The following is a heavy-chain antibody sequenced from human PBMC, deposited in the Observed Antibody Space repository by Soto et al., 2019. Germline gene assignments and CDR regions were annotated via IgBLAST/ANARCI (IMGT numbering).Heavy chain of an antibody. CDR1: GGSFSGYY. J-gene: IGHJ6*02. CDR2: INHSGST. Sequence: SETLSLTCAVYGGSFSGYYWSWIRQPPGKGLEWIGEINHSGSTNYNPSLKSRVTISVDTSKNQFSLKLSSVTAADTAVYYCARDKGITMVRGVIFYYYGMDVWGQGTTVTVSS. V-gene: IGHV4-34*01. D-gene: IGHD3-10*01. CDR3: ARDKGITMVRGVIFYYYGMDV.